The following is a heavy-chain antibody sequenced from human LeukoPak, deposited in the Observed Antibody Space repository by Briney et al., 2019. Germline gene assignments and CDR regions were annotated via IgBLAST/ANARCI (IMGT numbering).Heavy chain of an antibody. CDR3: ARAAAGPFDY. J-gene: IGHJ4*02. CDR2: IYYSGST. CDR1: GGSISSYY. D-gene: IGHD6-13*01. V-gene: IGHV4-59*01. Sequence: SETLSLTCTVSGGSISSYYWSWIRLPPGKGLEWIGYIYYSGSTNYNPSLKSRVTISVDTSKNQFSLKLSSVTAADTAVYYCARAAAGPFDYWGQGTLVTVSS.